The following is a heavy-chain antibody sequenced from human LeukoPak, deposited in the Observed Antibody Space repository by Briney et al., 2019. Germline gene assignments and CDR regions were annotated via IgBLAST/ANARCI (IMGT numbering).Heavy chain of an antibody. J-gene: IGHJ1*01. V-gene: IGHV3-66*01. Sequence: PGGSLRLSCAASGFTVSSNYMSWVRQAPGKGLEWVSVIYSGGSTYYADSVKGRFTISRDNSKNTLYLQMNSLRAEDTAVYYCARGVSYSSGWYDGDFQHWGQGTLVTVSS. D-gene: IGHD6-19*01. CDR2: IYSGGST. CDR1: GFTVSSNY. CDR3: ARGVSYSSGWYDGDFQH.